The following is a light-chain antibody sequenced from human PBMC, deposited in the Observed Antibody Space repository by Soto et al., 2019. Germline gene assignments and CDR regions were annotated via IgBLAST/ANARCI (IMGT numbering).Light chain of an antibody. Sequence: QSVLTQPPSASGTPGQRVTISCSGSNSNIGSNTVNWFQQLPGTAPKLLIYTNNQRPSGVPDRFSGSKSGTSASLAVSGLQSEDEADYYCAAWDDSLNGYVFGTGTKVTV. CDR2: TNN. J-gene: IGLJ1*01. CDR3: AAWDDSLNGYV. CDR1: NSNIGSNT. V-gene: IGLV1-44*01.